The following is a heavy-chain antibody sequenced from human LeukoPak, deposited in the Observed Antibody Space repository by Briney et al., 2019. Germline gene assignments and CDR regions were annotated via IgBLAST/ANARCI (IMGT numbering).Heavy chain of an antibody. CDR2: IYYSGST. J-gene: IGHJ4*02. Sequence: PSQTLSLTCTVSGGSISSGGYYWSWIRQHPGTGLEWIGYIYYSGSTYYNPSLKSRVTISVDTSKNQFSLKLSSVTAADTAVYYCASSTSTGWECYFDYWGQGTLVTVSS. V-gene: IGHV4-31*03. CDR3: ASSTSTGWECYFDY. CDR1: GGSISSGGYY. D-gene: IGHD2-2*01.